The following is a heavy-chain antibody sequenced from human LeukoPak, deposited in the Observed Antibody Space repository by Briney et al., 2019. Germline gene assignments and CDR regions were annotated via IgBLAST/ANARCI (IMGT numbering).Heavy chain of an antibody. CDR3: ASWRRYNWNDEFDY. CDR2: IIPIFGTA. V-gene: IGHV1-69*01. CDR1: GGTFSSYA. Sequence: SVTVSCKASGGTFSSYAISWVRQAPGQGLEWMGGIIPIFGTANYAQKFQGRVTITADESTSTAYMELSSLRSEDTAVYYCASWRRYNWNDEFDYWGQGTLVTVSS. D-gene: IGHD1-1*01. J-gene: IGHJ4*02.